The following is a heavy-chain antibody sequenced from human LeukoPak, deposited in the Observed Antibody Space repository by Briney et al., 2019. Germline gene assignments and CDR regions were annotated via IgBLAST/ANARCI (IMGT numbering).Heavy chain of an antibody. V-gene: IGHV3-48*03. Sequence: GGSLRLSCAASGFTFSSYEMNWVRQAPGKGLEWVSYISTSGTTTYYADSVKGRFTISRDNAKNSLYLQMNSLRAEDTAVDYCARDWGTGDYLDYWGQGSLVTVSS. J-gene: IGHJ4*02. CDR1: GFTFSSYE. CDR3: ARDWGTGDYLDY. CDR2: ISTSGTTT. D-gene: IGHD3-16*01.